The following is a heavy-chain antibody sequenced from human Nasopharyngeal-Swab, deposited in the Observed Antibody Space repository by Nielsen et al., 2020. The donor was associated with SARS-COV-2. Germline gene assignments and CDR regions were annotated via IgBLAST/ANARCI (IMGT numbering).Heavy chain of an antibody. CDR3: ARERGRGGIWNYYYYYMDV. D-gene: IGHD3-10*01. CDR2: NYYRGRT. CDR1: GSSISSSSEY. Sequence: SETLSLTCTVSGSSISSSSEYSGWIRQPPGKGLEWIGRNYYRGRTYYNPSLKRRVTISVAPSKNQFSLKLSSVTAADTAVYYCARERGRGGIWNYYYYYMDVWCKGTTVTVSS. V-gene: IGHV4-39*07. J-gene: IGHJ6*03.